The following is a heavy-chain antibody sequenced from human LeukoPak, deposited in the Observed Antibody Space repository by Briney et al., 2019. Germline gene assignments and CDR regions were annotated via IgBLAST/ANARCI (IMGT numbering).Heavy chain of an antibody. Sequence: KPWGSLRLSCTASGFTFSSYDLNWVRQAPGKGLEWVSFIDTSGSYIYYGDSVKGRVTISRDNAKNSLYLQMNGLRAEDTAVYYCARGRSITLLRGVAISDGVDVWRQGAMVTVSS. CDR3: ARGRSITLLRGVAISDGVDV. D-gene: IGHD3-10*01. CDR2: IDTSGSYI. J-gene: IGHJ3*01. CDR1: GFTFSSYD. V-gene: IGHV3-21*01.